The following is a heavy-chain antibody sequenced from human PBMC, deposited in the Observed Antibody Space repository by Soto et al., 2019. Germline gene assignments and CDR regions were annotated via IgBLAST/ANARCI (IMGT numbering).Heavy chain of an antibody. D-gene: IGHD3-22*01. V-gene: IGHV1-69*01. CDR3: ARGFLQGYYDSSGYQSDY. Sequence: QVQLVQSGAEVKKPGSSVEVSCKASGGTFSSYAISWVRQAPGQGLEWMGGIIPIFGTANYAQKFQGRVTITADESTSTAYMELSSLRSEDTAVYYCARGFLQGYYDSSGYQSDYWGQGTLVTVSS. CDR2: IIPIFGTA. J-gene: IGHJ4*02. CDR1: GGTFSSYA.